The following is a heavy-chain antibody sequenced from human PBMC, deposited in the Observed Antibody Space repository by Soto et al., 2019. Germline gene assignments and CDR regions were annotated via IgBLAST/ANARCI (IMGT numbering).Heavy chain of an antibody. J-gene: IGHJ4*02. CDR2: LNPRSGDT. Sequence: QVQLVQAGAEVKKPGASVRVSCKASGYTLGDHYLHWVRQAPGQGLEWMGWLNPRSGDTDSAQRFRGRVTMTSDTSINTAYLELNSMISDDTAVYFCARARLARSPFDKWGQGSLVTVSS. CDR3: ARARLARSPFDK. D-gene: IGHD3-3*02. V-gene: IGHV1-2*02. CDR1: GYTLGDHY.